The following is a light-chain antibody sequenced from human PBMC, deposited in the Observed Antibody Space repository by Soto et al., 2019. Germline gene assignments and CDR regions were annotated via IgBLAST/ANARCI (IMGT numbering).Light chain of an antibody. J-gene: IGLJ2*01. CDR3: SSYVSTSTPVL. V-gene: IGLV2-14*03. Sequence: QSVLTQPASVSGSPGQSITISCSGTSSDFGAYNYVSWYQQHPGKAPKLMIYDVSNRPSGVSNRFSGSKSGNTASLTISGLQAEDEAEYYCSSYVSTSTPVLFGGGTKLTVL. CDR2: DVS. CDR1: SSDFGAYNY.